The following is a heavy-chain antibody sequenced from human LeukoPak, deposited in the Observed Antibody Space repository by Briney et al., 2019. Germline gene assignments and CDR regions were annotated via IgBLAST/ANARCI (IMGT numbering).Heavy chain of an antibody. J-gene: IGHJ6*02. CDR1: GFTFSSYA. CDR2: ISYDGSNK. CDR3: ARGVRIVGARGYYYYYGMDV. V-gene: IGHV3-30-3*01. Sequence: QPGGSLRLPCAASGFTFSSYAMHWVRQAPGKGLEWVAVISYDGSNKYYADSVKGRFTISRDNSKNTLYLQMNSLRAEDTAVYYCARGVRIVGARGYYYYYGMDVWGQGTTVTVSS. D-gene: IGHD1-26*01.